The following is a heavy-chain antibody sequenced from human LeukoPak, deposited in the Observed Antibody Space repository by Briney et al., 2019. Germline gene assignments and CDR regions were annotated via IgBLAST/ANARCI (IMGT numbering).Heavy chain of an antibody. Sequence: PGGSLRLSCVASGFTFSNYVMNWVRQAPGKGLECVSSISGGGTSTYYADSVKGRFTISRDNSKNTLYLQMNSLRAEDTAVYYCARAPRGYSSGWYEDYFDYWGQGTLVTVSS. D-gene: IGHD6-19*01. CDR1: GFTFSNYV. CDR3: ARAPRGYSSGWYEDYFDY. CDR2: ISGGGTST. J-gene: IGHJ4*02. V-gene: IGHV3-23*01.